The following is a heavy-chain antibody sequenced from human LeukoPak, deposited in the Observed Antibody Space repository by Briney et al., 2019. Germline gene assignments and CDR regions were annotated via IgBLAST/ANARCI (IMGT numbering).Heavy chain of an antibody. CDR2: IYYSGST. Sequence: SETLSLTCTVSGGSISSSSYYWGWIRQPPGKGLEWIGSIYYSGSTYYNPSLKSRVTISVDTSKNQFSLKLSSVTAADTAVYYCARYSSGWVSDWYFDLWGRGTLVTVSS. CDR3: ARYSSGWVSDWYFDL. CDR1: GGSISSSSYY. V-gene: IGHV4-39*07. J-gene: IGHJ2*01. D-gene: IGHD6-19*01.